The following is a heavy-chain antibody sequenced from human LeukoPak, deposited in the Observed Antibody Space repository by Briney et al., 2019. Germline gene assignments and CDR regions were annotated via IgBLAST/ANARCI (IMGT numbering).Heavy chain of an antibody. CDR2: IIPIFGTA. CDR3: ARGEDTAMVTAT. Sequence: ASVKVSCKASGGTFSSYAISWVRQAPGQGLEWMGGIIPIFGTANYAQKFQGRVTITADESTSTAYMELSSLRSEDTAVYYCARGEDTAMVTATWGQGTLVTVSS. D-gene: IGHD5-18*01. V-gene: IGHV1-69*13. J-gene: IGHJ5*02. CDR1: GGTFSSYA.